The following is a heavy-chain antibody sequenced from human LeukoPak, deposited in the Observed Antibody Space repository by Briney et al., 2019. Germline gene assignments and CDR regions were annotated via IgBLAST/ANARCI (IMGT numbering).Heavy chain of an antibody. CDR1: GGSISSYY. D-gene: IGHD3-22*01. CDR3: ARVNYYDSSGRGAFDI. Sequence: SETLSLTCTVSGGSISSYYWSWIRQPAGKGLEWIGRIYTSGSTNYNPSLKNRVTMSVDTSKNQFSLKLSSVTAADTAVYYCARVNYYDSSGRGAFDIWGQGTMVTVSS. V-gene: IGHV4-4*07. CDR2: IYTSGST. J-gene: IGHJ3*02.